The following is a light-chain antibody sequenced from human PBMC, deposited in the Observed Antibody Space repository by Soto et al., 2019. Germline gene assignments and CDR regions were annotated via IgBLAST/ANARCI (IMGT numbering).Light chain of an antibody. Sequence: QSVLTQPASVPASPAQPSTISCTGTSRDVGGYNYVSWYQQLPGKAPKLMIYDVSNRPSVVSNRFSGSKSGNTASLTISGLQAEDEADYYCSSYTSSSTLYVFGTGT. CDR3: SSYTSSSTLYV. CDR1: SRDVGGYNY. CDR2: DVS. J-gene: IGLJ1*01. V-gene: IGLV2-14*01.